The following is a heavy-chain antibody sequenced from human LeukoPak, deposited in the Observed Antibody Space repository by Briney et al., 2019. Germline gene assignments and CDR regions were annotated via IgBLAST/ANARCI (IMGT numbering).Heavy chain of an antibody. D-gene: IGHD3-22*01. CDR1: GGSISSGSW. CDR3: ARVFGNYYDSSGYPYYFDY. V-gene: IGHV4-4*02. Sequence: SETLSLTCAVSGGSISSGSWWGWIRQPPGKGLEWIGEIHHSGSTNYNPSLKSRVTISVDTSKNQFSLKLSSVTAADTAVYYCARVFGNYYDSSGYPYYFDYWGQGTLVTVSS. CDR2: IHHSGST. J-gene: IGHJ4*02.